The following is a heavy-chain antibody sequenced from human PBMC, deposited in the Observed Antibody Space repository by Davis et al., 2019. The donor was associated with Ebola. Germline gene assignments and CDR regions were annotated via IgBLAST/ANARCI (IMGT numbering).Heavy chain of an antibody. J-gene: IGHJ4*02. V-gene: IGHV1-3*01. CDR3: ARGYYDSSMPHY. D-gene: IGHD3-22*01. Sequence: ASVKVSCKASGYTFTSYAMHWVRQAPGQRLEWMGWINAGNGNTKYSQKFQGRVTITADESTSTAYMELSSLRSEDTAVYYCARGYYDSSMPHYWGQGTLVTVSS. CDR1: GYTFTSYA. CDR2: INAGNGNT.